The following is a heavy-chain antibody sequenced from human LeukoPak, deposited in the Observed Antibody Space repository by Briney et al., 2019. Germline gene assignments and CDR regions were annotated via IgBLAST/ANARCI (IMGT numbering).Heavy chain of an antibody. CDR2: INPSGGST. CDR1: GYTFTSYC. D-gene: IGHD2-15*01. Sequence: ASVKVSCKASGYTFTSYCMHWVRQAPGQGLERMGIINPSGGSTSYAQKFQGRVTMTRDTSTSTVYMELSSLRSEDTAVYYCARARPLGYCSGGSCYSDFDYWGQGTLVTVSS. V-gene: IGHV1-46*01. CDR3: ARARPLGYCSGGSCYSDFDY. J-gene: IGHJ4*02.